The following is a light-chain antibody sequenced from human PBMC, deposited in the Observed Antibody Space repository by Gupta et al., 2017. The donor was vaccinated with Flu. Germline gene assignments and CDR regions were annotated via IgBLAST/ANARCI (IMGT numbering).Light chain of an antibody. CDR1: QSVLYSPNNKNF. V-gene: IGKV4-1*01. CDR3: HQYYSIPWT. CDR2: GTY. J-gene: IGKJ1*01. Sequence: DIVMNQSTDSLALSLGERATTNCKASQSVLYSPNNKNFLSWYQQKPEQPPKLLIYGTYTRESGVPDRFSGSVSGTDFNLTISRLQAEDVAVYYCHQYYSIPWTFGQGTKVEIK.